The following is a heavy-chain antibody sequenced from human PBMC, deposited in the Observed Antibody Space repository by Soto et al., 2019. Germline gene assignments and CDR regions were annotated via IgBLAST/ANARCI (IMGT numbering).Heavy chain of an antibody. CDR1: GDSISKTTSY. CDR3: ARRVGSCSGTSCNGWFDP. J-gene: IGHJ5*02. D-gene: IGHD2-2*01. Sequence: SETLSLTCSVSGDSISKTTSYWGWIRQPPGKGLEWIETIYHSGSTYYNPSLMSRVTLSVDKSKNQSSLKLNSVTAADTAVYYCARRVGSCSGTSCNGWFDPWGQGTLVTVSS. V-gene: IGHV4-39*01. CDR2: IYHSGST.